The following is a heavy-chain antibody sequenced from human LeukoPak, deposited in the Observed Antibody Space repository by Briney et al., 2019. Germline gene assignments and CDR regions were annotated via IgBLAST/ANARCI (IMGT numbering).Heavy chain of an antibody. D-gene: IGHD3-22*01. Sequence: SETLSLTCTVFGGSISSHYWSWIRQPPRKGLEWVWYXXXXGSTKFNPSLKSRVTISVDTSKNQYSLKLSSVTAADTAVYYCARGGGVTYYDSTGYVWYFDYWGQGTLVTVSS. V-gene: IGHV4-59*11. CDR1: GGSISSHY. J-gene: IGHJ4*02. CDR2: XXXXGST. CDR3: ARGGGVTYYDSTGYVWYFDY.